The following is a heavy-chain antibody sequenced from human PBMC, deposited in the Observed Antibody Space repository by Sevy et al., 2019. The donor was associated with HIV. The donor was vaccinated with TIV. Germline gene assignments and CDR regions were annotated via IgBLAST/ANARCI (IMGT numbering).Heavy chain of an antibody. CDR3: VRDGGCSSTSCLLYFDY. V-gene: IGHV3-21*01. CDR1: GFTLSTYS. CDR2: ISSSSSYI. J-gene: IGHJ4*02. D-gene: IGHD2-2*01. Sequence: GGSLRLSCAASGFTLSTYSMNWVRQAPGKGLEWVSSISSSSSYIYYAYSVKGRFTISRDNAKNSLYLQMNSLRAEDTAVYYCVRDGGCSSTSCLLYFDYWGQGTLVTVSS.